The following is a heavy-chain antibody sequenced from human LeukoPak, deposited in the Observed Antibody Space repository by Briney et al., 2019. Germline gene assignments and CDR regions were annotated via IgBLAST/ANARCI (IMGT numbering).Heavy chain of an antibody. CDR2: IYYSGST. D-gene: IGHD1-7*01. CDR1: GGSISSYY. CDR3: ARRTGNSPYYYYGMDV. Sequence: SETLSLTCTVPGGSISSYYWSWIRQPPGKGLEWIGYIYYSGSTNYNPSLKSRVTISVDTSKNQFSLKLSSVTAADTAVYYCARRTGNSPYYYYGMDVWGQGTTVTVSS. V-gene: IGHV4-59*01. J-gene: IGHJ6*02.